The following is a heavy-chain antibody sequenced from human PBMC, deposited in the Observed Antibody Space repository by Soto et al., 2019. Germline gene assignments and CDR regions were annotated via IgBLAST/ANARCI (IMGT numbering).Heavy chain of an antibody. CDR2: IYYSGST. J-gene: IGHJ4*02. Sequence: SETLSLTCTVSGGSISSSSYYWGWIRQPPGKGLGWIGSIYYSGSTYYNPSLKSRVTISVDTSKNQFSLKLSSVTAADTAVYYCAREEWLRRYYFDYWGQGTLVTVSS. V-gene: IGHV4-39*02. CDR1: GGSISSSSYY. D-gene: IGHD5-12*01. CDR3: AREEWLRRYYFDY.